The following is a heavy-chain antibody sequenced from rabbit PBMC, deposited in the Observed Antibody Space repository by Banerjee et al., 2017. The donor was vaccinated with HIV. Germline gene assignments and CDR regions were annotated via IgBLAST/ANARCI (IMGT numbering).Heavy chain of an antibody. CDR3: ARDTGTSFSSYGMDL. Sequence: QEQLVEYGGDLVQPEGSLTLTCKASGFSFSNKAVMCWVRQAPGKGLEWISCIAGDSSGFTYSATWAKGRFTCSKTSSTTVTLQMTSLTVADTATYFCARDTGTSFSSYGMDLWGQGTLVTVS. J-gene: IGHJ6*01. D-gene: IGHD7-1*01. V-gene: IGHV1S45*01. CDR2: IAGDSSGFT. CDR1: GFSFSNKAV.